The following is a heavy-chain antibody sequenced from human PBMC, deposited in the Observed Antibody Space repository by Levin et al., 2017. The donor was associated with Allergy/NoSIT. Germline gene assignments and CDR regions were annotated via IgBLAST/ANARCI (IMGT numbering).Heavy chain of an antibody. CDR3: ARRNYGDYGHYFDY. Sequence: PGGSLRLSCTVSGGSINSYYWSWIRQPPGKGLEWIGYISYTGNTNYNPSLKSRVTISVDTSKNHFSLRLNSMTAANTAVYYCARRNYGDYGHYFDYWGQGTLVTVSS. CDR2: ISYTGNT. D-gene: IGHD4-17*01. CDR1: GGSINSYY. J-gene: IGHJ4*02. V-gene: IGHV4-59*01.